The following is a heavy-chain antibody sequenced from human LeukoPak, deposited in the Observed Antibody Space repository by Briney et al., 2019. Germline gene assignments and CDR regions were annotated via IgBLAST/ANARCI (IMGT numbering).Heavy chain of an antibody. D-gene: IGHD3-22*01. CDR1: GFTFSSYG. CDR3: ARGLYDSSGYYYFDY. Sequence: GGSLRLSCAASGFTFSSYGMHWVRQAPGKGLEWVAVIWHDGSNKYYADSVKGRFTISRDNSKNTLYLQMNSLRAEDTAVYYCARGLYDSSGYYYFDYWGQGTLVTVSS. CDR2: IWHDGSNK. J-gene: IGHJ4*02. V-gene: IGHV3-33*01.